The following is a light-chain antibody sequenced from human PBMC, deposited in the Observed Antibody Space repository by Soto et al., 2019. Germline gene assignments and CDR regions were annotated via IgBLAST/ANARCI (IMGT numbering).Light chain of an antibody. Sequence: DIQMTQSPSTLSASVGDRVTITCRASQSISSWLAWYQQKPGTAPKLLIYKASTLQSGVPSRFSGSGSGTEFTLTISSLQPEDFATYYCQQYSDNWPFGQGTKVDIK. V-gene: IGKV1-5*03. CDR3: QQYSDNWP. CDR1: QSISSW. J-gene: IGKJ1*01. CDR2: KAS.